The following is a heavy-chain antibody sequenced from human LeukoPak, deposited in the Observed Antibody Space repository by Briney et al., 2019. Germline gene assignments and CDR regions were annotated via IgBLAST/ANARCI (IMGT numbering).Heavy chain of an antibody. J-gene: IGHJ6*03. CDR2: IYYTGT. Sequence: SETLSLTCTVSGGSVTDYYWSWIRQSPGKGLEWIGYIYYTGTSYNPSLKSRVTISADTSKNQFSLKLISVTAADTAVCYCARGGPRLYYYYMDVWGKGTTVTISS. V-gene: IGHV4-59*02. CDR3: ARGGPRLYYYYMDV. D-gene: IGHD3-22*01. CDR1: GGSVTDYY.